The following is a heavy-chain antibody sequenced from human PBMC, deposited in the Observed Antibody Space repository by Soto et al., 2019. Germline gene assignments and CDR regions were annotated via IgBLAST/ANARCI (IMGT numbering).Heavy chain of an antibody. V-gene: IGHV3-23*01. Sequence: EVHLLESGGGLVQPGGSLTLSCEASGFFFSNYAMSWVRQAPGKGLEWVAIISGSGSTTYYADSVRGRFAISRDNSKNTLYLQMNSLRAEDTAIFYCAKERVRNYYWYGVDVWGQGTTVTVSS. CDR1: GFFFSNYA. D-gene: IGHD2-8*02. CDR2: ISGSGSTT. J-gene: IGHJ6*02. CDR3: AKERVRNYYWYGVDV.